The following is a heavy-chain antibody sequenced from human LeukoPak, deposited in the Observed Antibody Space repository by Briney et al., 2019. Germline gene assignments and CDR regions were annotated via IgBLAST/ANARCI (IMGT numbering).Heavy chain of an antibody. CDR2: ITDSGGST. CDR1: GFTFSDYY. V-gene: IGHV3-23*01. CDR3: ARCSGSTCYSRPPDY. Sequence: QTGGSLRLSCAASGFTFSDYYMSWVRQAPGKGQEWVSAITDSGGSTYYTDPVKGRFTISRDNSENMLYLQMNSLRAEDTAIYYCARCSGSTCYSRPPDYWGQGALVTVSS. J-gene: IGHJ4*02. D-gene: IGHD2-15*01.